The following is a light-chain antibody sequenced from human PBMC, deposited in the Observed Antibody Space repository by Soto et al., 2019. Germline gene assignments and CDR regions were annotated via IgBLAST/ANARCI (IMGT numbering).Light chain of an antibody. CDR3: QHHNSYSQT. Sequence: GDRGTITCRASQSIRYYLAWYQQMPGKAPKLLIYGASSLQSGVPSRFSGSGSGTEFTLTISSLQPDDFATYFCQHHNSYSQTFGQGTKVDIK. J-gene: IGKJ1*01. CDR1: QSIRYY. CDR2: GAS. V-gene: IGKV1-5*01.